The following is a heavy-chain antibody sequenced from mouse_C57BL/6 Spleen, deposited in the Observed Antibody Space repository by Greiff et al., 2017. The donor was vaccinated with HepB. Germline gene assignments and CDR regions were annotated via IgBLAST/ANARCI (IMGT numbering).Heavy chain of an antibody. CDR2: IYPGGGYT. D-gene: IGHD1-1*01. CDR3: ARSDYGSSSWFAY. J-gene: IGHJ3*01. Sequence: VQLQQSGAELVRPGTSVKMSCKASGYTFTNYWIGWAKQRPGHGLEWIGDIYPGGGYTNYNEKFKGKATLTADKSSSTAYMQFSSLTSEYSAIYYCARSDYGSSSWFAYWGQGTLVTVSA. CDR1: GYTFTNYW. V-gene: IGHV1-63*01.